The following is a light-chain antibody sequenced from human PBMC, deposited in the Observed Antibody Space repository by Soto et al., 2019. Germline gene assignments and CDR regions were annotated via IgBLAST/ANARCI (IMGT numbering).Light chain of an antibody. CDR3: ATWDDSLNGLYV. CDR2: SNN. CDR1: NSNVGRNG. V-gene: IGLV1-44*01. J-gene: IGLJ1*01. Sequence: HSVLTQPPSASGTPGQTVTISCSGSNSNVGRNGVNWYQQLPGTAPKLLLYSNNRRPSGVPDRFSGSKSGTSASLAIGGLQSEDEADYYCATWDDSLNGLYVFGTGTKLTVL.